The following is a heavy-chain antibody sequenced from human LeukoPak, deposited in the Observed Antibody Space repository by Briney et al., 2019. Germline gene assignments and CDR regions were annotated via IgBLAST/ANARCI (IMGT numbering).Heavy chain of an antibody. D-gene: IGHD6-13*01. Sequence: PGGSLRLSCAASGFTFSSYAMSWVRQAPGKGLAWVSTISGGSGSTYCADSVKGRFTISRDNSKNTLYLQMNSLRDEDTAVYYCAKKDIAAADSIDYWGQGTLVTVSS. CDR2: ISGGSGST. CDR3: AKKDIAAADSIDY. CDR1: GFTFSSYA. V-gene: IGHV3-23*01. J-gene: IGHJ4*02.